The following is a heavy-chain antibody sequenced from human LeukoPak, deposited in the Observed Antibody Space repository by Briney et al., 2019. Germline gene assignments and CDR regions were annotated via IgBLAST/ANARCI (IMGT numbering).Heavy chain of an antibody. J-gene: IGHJ6*03. CDR2: IYYSGST. V-gene: IGHV4-59*01. CDR3: ARVEEGYGSGRRENYYYYYMDV. Sequence: PSETLSLTCTVSGGSISSYYWSWIRQPPGKGLEWIGYIYYSGSTNYNPSLKSRVTISVDTSKNQFSLKLSSVTAADTAVYYCARVEEGYGSGRRENYYYYYMDVWGKGTPVTISS. D-gene: IGHD3-10*01. CDR1: GGSISSYY.